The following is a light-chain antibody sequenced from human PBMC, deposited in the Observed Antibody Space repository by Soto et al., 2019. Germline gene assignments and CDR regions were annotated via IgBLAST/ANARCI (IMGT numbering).Light chain of an antibody. CDR1: SSNIGSNT. CDR3: AAWDDSLNGPV. J-gene: IGLJ3*02. CDR2: SNN. Sequence: QLVLTQPPSASGTPGQRVTISCSGSSSNIGSNTVNWYQLLPGTAPKLLIYSNNQRPSGVPDRFSGSKSGTSASLAISGLQSEDEADYYCAAWDDSLNGPVFGGGTQLTVL. V-gene: IGLV1-44*01.